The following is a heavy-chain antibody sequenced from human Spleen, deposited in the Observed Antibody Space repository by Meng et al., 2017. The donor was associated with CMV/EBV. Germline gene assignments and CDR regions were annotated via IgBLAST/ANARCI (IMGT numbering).Heavy chain of an antibody. D-gene: IGHD3-3*01. Sequence: GGSLRLSCAASGFSFSRHWMSWVRQAPGKGLEWVANIKQDGSEEYYVDSVKGPLTISRDNAKNSLYLQMNSLRAEDQAVYYCARAQDFWSGYLVYWGQGKLVTVSS. V-gene: IGHV3-7*01. J-gene: IGHJ4*02. CDR1: GFSFSRHW. CDR3: ARAQDFWSGYLVY. CDR2: IKQDGSEE.